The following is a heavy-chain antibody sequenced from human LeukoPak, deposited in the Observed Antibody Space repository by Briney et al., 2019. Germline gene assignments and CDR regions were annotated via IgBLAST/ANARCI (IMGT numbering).Heavy chain of an antibody. CDR2: ISGSGGST. J-gene: IGHJ3*02. CDR3: AKEGVTTDAFDI. D-gene: IGHD4-17*01. CDR1: GLTFTGYA. V-gene: IGHV3-23*01. Sequence: GGSLRPSCAPSGLTFTGYAMTGVRQAPGKGRGGVSAISGSGGSTYYADSVKGRFTISRDNSKNTLYLQMNSLRAEDTAVYYCAKEGVTTDAFDIWGQGTKVTVSS.